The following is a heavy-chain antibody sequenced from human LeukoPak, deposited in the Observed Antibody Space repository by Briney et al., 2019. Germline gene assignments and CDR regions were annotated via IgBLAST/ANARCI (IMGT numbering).Heavy chain of an antibody. V-gene: IGHV1-2*06. J-gene: IGHJ5*02. D-gene: IGHD2-21*01. CDR2: INCNGGGT. CDR3: ARDYGPYPGCSWFDP. Sequence: ASVKVSCKASGYTFTGYYIHWVRQAPGQGLEWMGRINCNGGGTSYAQKFQGGVTMTRDTSISTACMELDRLTSNDTAVYYCARDYGPYPGCSWFDPWGQGTLVTVSS. CDR1: GYTFTGYY.